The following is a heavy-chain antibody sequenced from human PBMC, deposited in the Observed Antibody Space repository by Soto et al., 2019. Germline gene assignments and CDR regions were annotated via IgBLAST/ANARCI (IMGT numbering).Heavy chain of an antibody. J-gene: IGHJ4*02. V-gene: IGHV4-31*03. Sequence: SETLSLTCTVSGGSISSGGYYWSWIRQHPGKGLEWIGYIYYSGSTYYNPSLKSRVTISVDTSKNQFSLKLSSVTAADTAVYYCARDRVLTGTTYFDYWGQGTLVTVSS. CDR1: GGSISSGGYY. CDR3: ARDRVLTGTTYFDY. CDR2: IYYSGST. D-gene: IGHD1-20*01.